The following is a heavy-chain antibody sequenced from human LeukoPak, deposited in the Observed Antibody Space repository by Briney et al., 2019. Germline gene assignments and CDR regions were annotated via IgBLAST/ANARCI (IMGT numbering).Heavy chain of an antibody. CDR3: ARPCETCGYTGAFDI. V-gene: IGHV5-51*01. D-gene: IGHD3-16*02. Sequence: GESLKISCKGSGYSFTSYWIGWVRQMPGKGLEWMGIIYPGDSDTRYSPSFQGQVTISADKSISTAYLQWSSLKASDTAMYYCARPCETCGYTGAFDIWGQGTMVTVSS. CDR1: GYSFTSYW. CDR2: IYPGDSDT. J-gene: IGHJ3*02.